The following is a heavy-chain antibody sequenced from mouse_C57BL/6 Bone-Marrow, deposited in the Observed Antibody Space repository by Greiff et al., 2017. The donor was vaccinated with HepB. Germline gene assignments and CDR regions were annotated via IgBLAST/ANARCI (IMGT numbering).Heavy chain of an antibody. V-gene: IGHV1-81*01. CDR2: IYPRSGNT. Sequence: QVQLQQSGAELARPGASVKLSCKASGYTFTGYGISWVKQRTGQGLEWIGEIYPRSGNTYYNEKFKGKATLTADKSSSTAYMELRSLTSEDSAVYFCARSYYGSSYYAMDYWGQGTSVTVSS. J-gene: IGHJ4*01. CDR1: GYTFTGYG. CDR3: ARSYYGSSYYAMDY. D-gene: IGHD1-1*01.